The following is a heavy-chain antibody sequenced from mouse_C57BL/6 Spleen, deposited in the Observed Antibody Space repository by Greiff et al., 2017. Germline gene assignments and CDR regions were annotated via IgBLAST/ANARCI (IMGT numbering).Heavy chain of an antibody. J-gene: IGHJ2*01. V-gene: IGHV1-53*01. CDR2: INPSNGGN. Sequence: VQLQQPGTELVKPGASVKLSCKASGYTFTSYWMHWVKQRPGQGLAWIGNINPSNGGNNYNEKFTSKATLTVDNSSSTASMQLSSLTSEDSAVYYCAREGYYYGSSPFDYWGQGTTLTVSS. CDR1: GYTFTSYW. D-gene: IGHD1-1*01. CDR3: AREGYYYGSSPFDY.